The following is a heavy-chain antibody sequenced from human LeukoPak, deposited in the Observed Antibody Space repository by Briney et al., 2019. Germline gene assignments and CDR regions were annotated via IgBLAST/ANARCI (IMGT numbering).Heavy chain of an antibody. Sequence: GGSLRLSCAASGFTFSSYAMSWVRQAPGKGLEWVSAISGSGGSTYYADSVKGRFTISRDNSKNTLYLQMNSLRAEDTAVYYCARDGDQLLFYYWGQGTLVTVSS. CDR3: ARDGDQLLFYY. D-gene: IGHD2-2*01. J-gene: IGHJ4*02. CDR1: GFTFSSYA. CDR2: ISGSGGST. V-gene: IGHV3-23*01.